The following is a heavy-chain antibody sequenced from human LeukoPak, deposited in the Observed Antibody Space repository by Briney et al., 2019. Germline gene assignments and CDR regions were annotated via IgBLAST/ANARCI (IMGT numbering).Heavy chain of an antibody. V-gene: IGHV1-8*01. CDR3: ARGRSLLWFGDLGGWFDP. D-gene: IGHD3-10*01. CDR1: GYTFTSHD. Sequence: ASVKVSCKASGYTFTSHDINWVRQATGQGLEWMGWMNPNSGNTGYAQKFQGRVTMTRNTSISTAYMELSSLRSEDTAVYYCARGRSLLWFGDLGGWFDPWGQGTLVTVSS. J-gene: IGHJ5*02. CDR2: MNPNSGNT.